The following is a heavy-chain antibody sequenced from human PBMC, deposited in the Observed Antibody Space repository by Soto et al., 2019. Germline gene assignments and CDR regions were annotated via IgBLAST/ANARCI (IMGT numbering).Heavy chain of an antibody. J-gene: IGHJ5*02. V-gene: IGHV4-59*01. D-gene: IGHD4-17*01. CDR1: GGSIGSYH. CDR3: ARDTVLTGMFDL. Sequence: SETLSLTCTVSGGSIGSYHWSWVRQPPGKGLEWIASVYYTGTTNYNPSLGSRVTISIDAPENQISLKLTSVTAADTAFYYCARDTVLTGMFDLWGQGTLVTVSS. CDR2: VYYTGTT.